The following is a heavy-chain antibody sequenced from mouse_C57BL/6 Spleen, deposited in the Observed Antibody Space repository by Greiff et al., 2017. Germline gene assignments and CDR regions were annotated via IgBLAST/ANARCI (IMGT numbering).Heavy chain of an antibody. D-gene: IGHD1-1*01. J-gene: IGHJ4*01. CDR1: GYTFTSYW. Sequence: QVQLQQPGAELVKPGASVKLSCKASGYTFTSYWMHWVKQRPGRGLEWIGRIDPNSGGTKYNEKFKSKATLTVDKPSSTAYMQLSSLTSGDSAVYYCARGGITTVVAPYYYAMDYWGQGTSGTVSS. V-gene: IGHV1-72*01. CDR3: ARGGITTVVAPYYYAMDY. CDR2: IDPNSGGT.